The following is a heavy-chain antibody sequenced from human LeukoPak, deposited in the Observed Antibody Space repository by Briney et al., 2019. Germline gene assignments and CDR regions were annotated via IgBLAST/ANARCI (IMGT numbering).Heavy chain of an antibody. Sequence: PGRSLRLSCAASGFTFSSYAMHWVRQAPGKGLEWVAVISYDGSNKYYADSVKGRFTISRDNARNSLYLQMNSLRAEDTAVYYCARVDRAMLTVYCYYMDVWGKGTTVTVSS. D-gene: IGHD5-18*01. J-gene: IGHJ6*03. CDR3: ARVDRAMLTVYCYYMDV. V-gene: IGHV3-30-3*01. CDR1: GFTFSSYA. CDR2: ISYDGSNK.